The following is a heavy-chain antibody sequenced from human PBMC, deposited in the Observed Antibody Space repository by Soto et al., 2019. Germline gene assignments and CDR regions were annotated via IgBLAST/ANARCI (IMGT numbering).Heavy chain of an antibody. CDR2: IKSKTDGGTT. J-gene: IGHJ6*02. CDR1: GFTFSNAW. Sequence: GGSLRLSCAASGFTFSNAWMSWVLQAPGKGLEWVGRIKSKTDGGTTDYAAPVKGRFTISRDDSKNTLYLQMNSLKTEDTAVYYCTTASPGRYYYYGMDVWGQGTTVTVSS. CDR3: TTASPGRYYYYGMDV. V-gene: IGHV3-15*01.